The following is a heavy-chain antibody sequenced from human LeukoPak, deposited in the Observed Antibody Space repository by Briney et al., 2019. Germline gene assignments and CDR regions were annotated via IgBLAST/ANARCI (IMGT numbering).Heavy chain of an antibody. J-gene: IGHJ3*02. CDR1: GYTFTGYY. CDR3: ARLLVYGGNSDAFDI. CDR2: INPNSGGT. D-gene: IGHD4-23*01. V-gene: IGHV1-2*06. Sequence: ASVKVSCKASGYTFTGYYMHWVRQAPGQGVEWMGRINPNSGGTNYAQKFQGRVTMTRDTSISTAYMELSRLRSDDTAVYYCARLLVYGGNSDAFDIWGQGTMVTVSS.